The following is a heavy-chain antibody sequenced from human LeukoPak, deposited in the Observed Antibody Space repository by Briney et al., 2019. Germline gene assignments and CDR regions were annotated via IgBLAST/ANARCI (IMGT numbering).Heavy chain of an antibody. CDR1: GGSISSYY. CDR2: IYYSGST. D-gene: IGHD3-3*01. V-gene: IGHV4-59*01. Sequence: ETLSLTCTVSGGSISSYYWSWIRQPPGKGLEWIGYIYYSGSTNYNPSLKSRVTISVDTSKNQFSLKLSSVTAADTAVYYCARVSADYDFWSGYSTATLYYYYGMDVWGQGTTVTVSS. CDR3: ARVSADYDFWSGYSTATLYYYYGMDV. J-gene: IGHJ6*02.